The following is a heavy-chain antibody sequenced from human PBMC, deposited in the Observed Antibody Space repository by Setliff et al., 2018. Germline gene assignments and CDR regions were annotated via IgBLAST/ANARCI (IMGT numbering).Heavy chain of an antibody. J-gene: IGHJ4*02. Sequence: ASVKVSCKASGYTFTSSGITWVRQAPGQGLEWMGWISTYTGNTNYAQKLQGRITMTTDTSTSTAYMELRSLTSDDTAVYYCSRLARYCTTTTCQRASGAEFWGEGTLVTVSS. CDR1: GYTFTSSG. D-gene: IGHD2-8*01. V-gene: IGHV1-18*01. CDR2: ISTYTGNT. CDR3: SRLARYCTTTTCQRASGAEF.